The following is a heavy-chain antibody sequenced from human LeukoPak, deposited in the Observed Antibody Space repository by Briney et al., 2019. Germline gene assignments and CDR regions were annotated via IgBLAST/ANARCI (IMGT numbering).Heavy chain of an antibody. CDR3: AVIAVAGRGYFDY. J-gene: IGHJ4*02. Sequence: SETLSLTCTVSGGSISSGSYYWSWIRQPAGKGLEWIGRIYTSGSTNYNPSLKSRVTISVDTSKNQFSLKLSSVTAADTAVYYCAVIAVAGRGYFDYRGQGILVTVSS. CDR2: IYTSGST. CDR1: GGSISSGSYY. D-gene: IGHD6-19*01. V-gene: IGHV4-61*02.